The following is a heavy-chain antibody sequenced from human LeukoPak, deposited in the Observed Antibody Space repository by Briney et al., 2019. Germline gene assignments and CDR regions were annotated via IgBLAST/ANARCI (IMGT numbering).Heavy chain of an antibody. V-gene: IGHV3-21*01. Sequence: GGSLRLSCAASGFTFSSYSMNWVRQAPGKGLEWVSSISSSSSYIYYADSVKGRFTISRDNAKNSLYLQMNSLRAEDTAVYYCAREIFGYSYGLDWGQGTLGTVSS. D-gene: IGHD5-18*01. J-gene: IGHJ4*02. CDR1: GFTFSSYS. CDR3: AREIFGYSYGLD. CDR2: ISSSSSYI.